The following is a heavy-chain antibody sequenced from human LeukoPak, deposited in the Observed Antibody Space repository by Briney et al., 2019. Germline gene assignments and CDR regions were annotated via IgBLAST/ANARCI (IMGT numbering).Heavy chain of an antibody. D-gene: IGHD3-22*01. CDR3: ARVMDYEGYFDY. J-gene: IGHJ4*02. CDR2: FNSDGSST. CDR1: GFTFSSSW. V-gene: IGHV3-74*01. Sequence: GGSLRLSCAASGFTFSSSWMHWVRQAPGKGLVWVSRFNSDGSSTSYADSVKGRFTISRDNAKNTLYLQMNSLRAEDTAVYYCARVMDYEGYFDYWGQGTLVTVSS.